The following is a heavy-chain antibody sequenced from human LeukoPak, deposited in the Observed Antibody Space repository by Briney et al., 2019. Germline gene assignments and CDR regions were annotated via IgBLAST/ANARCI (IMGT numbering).Heavy chain of an antibody. D-gene: IGHD3-22*01. J-gene: IGHJ3*02. CDR2: INHSGST. Sequence: SETLSLTCAVYGGSFSGYYWSWIRQPPGKGLEWIGEINHSGSTNYNPSLKSRVTISVDTSKNQFSLKLSSVTAADTAVYYCARVLDDSSGFSAFDIWAKGQWSPSLQ. V-gene: IGHV4-34*01. CDR1: GGSFSGYY. CDR3: ARVLDDSSGFSAFDI.